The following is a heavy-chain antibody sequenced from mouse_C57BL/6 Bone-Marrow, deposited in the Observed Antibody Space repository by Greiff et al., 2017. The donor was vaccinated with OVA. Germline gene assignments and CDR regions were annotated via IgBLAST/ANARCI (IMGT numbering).Heavy chain of an antibody. D-gene: IGHD1-1*01. CDR2: INPSSGYT. V-gene: IGHV1-7*01. CDR3: ARGITTVVANWYFDV. CDR1: GYTFTDYY. J-gene: IGHJ1*03. Sequence: QVQLQQSGAELVRPGASVKLSCKASGYTFTDYYINWVKQRPGQGLEWIGYINPSSGYTKYNQKFKDKATLTADKSSSTAYMQLSSLTYEDSAVYYCARGITTVVANWYFDVWGTGTTVTVSS.